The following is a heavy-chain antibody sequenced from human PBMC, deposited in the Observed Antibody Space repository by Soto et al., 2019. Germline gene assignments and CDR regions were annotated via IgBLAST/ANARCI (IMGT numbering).Heavy chain of an antibody. D-gene: IGHD2-21*02. CDR3: ARGGHVVVVTAALDF. CDR2: VNPSGGHT. J-gene: IGHJ4*02. V-gene: IGHV1-46*01. Sequence: QVQLVQSGAEVRKPGASVKVSCKASGDTFTDYYIHWVRQAPGQGLEWMGTVNPSGGHTTYAQHFLGRMTMTRDTSTSTLYMELTSLTSEDTAVYYCARGGHVVVVTAALDFWGQGTLVTVSS. CDR1: GDTFTDYY.